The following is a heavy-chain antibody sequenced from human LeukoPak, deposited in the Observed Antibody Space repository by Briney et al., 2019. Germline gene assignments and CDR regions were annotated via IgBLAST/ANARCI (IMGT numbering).Heavy chain of an antibody. CDR3: ASVTTRNYYYYYGMDV. CDR2: IYSGGST. Sequence: GGSLRLSCAASGFTVSSNYMSWFRQAPGKGLEWVSVIYSGGSTYYADSVKGRFTISRDNSKNTLYPQMNSLRADDTAVYYCASVTTRNYYYYYGMDVWGQGTTVTVSS. D-gene: IGHD1-1*01. J-gene: IGHJ6*02. CDR1: GFTVSSNY. V-gene: IGHV3-66*01.